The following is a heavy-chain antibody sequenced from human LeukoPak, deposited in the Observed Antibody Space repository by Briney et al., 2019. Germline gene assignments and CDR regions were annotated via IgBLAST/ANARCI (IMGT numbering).Heavy chain of an antibody. J-gene: IGHJ4*02. Sequence: GGSLRLTCAASGFTFSSYGMHWVRQAPGKGLEWVAFIRYDGSNKYYADSVKGRFTISRDNSKNTLYLQMNSLRAEDTAVYYCARPRDYYGSGSFGYWGQGTLVTVSS. CDR1: GFTFSSYG. D-gene: IGHD3-10*01. V-gene: IGHV3-30*02. CDR3: ARPRDYYGSGSFGY. CDR2: IRYDGSNK.